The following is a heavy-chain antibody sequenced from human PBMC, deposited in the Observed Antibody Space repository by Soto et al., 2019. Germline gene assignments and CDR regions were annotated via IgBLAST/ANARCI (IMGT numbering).Heavy chain of an antibody. Sequence: PSETLSVPCTVSGGSISRYYWRWIRQPPGKKMKRIRYIYYSGSTHYTPYRKSGVTISVDTSKNQFSLKLSSVTAADTAVYYCGREGNRALRGVRGVIWRGGGMDVWGQGTTFT. CDR1: GGSISRYY. CDR2: IYYSGST. CDR3: GREGNRALRGVRGVIWRGGGMDV. D-gene: IGHD3-10*01. V-gene: IGHV4-59*01. J-gene: IGHJ6*02.